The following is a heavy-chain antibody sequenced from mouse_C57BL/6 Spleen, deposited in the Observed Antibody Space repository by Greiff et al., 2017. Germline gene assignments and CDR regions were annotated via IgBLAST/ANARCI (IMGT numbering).Heavy chain of an antibody. CDR2: INPGSGGT. CDR1: GYAFTNYL. Sequence: QVQLQQSGAELVRPGTSVKVSCKASGYAFTNYLIEWVKQRPGQGLEWIGEINPGSGGTNYNEKFKGKATLTADKSSSTAYMQLSSLTSEDSAVYFIARRHYYGSSYGYFDVWGTGTTVTVSS. CDR3: ARRHYYGSSYGYFDV. V-gene: IGHV1-54*01. J-gene: IGHJ1*03. D-gene: IGHD1-1*01.